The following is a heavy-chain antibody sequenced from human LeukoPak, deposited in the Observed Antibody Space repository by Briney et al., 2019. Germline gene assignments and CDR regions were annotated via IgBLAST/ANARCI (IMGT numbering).Heavy chain of an antibody. J-gene: IGHJ1*01. V-gene: IGHV3-23*01. Sequence: GGSLRLSCAASGFTFSSYAMSWVRQAPGKGLEWVSAISGSGGSTYYADSVKGRFTISRDNSKNTLYLQMNSLRAEDTAVYYCAKGIAAARSPEYFQHWGQGTLVTVSS. D-gene: IGHD6-13*01. CDR3: AKGIAAARSPEYFQH. CDR1: GFTFSSYA. CDR2: ISGSGGST.